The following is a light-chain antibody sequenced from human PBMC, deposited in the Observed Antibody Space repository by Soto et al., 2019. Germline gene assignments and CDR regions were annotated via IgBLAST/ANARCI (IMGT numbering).Light chain of an antibody. Sequence: EIVLTQSPGTLSLSPGERATLSCRASQSVSSSYLAWYQQQPGQAPRLLIYGASSRATGIPDRFSGSGSGTDFTLTISRLEPDDFAVFYCQQYGSSPFTFGPGTKVHIK. CDR1: QSVSSSY. CDR3: QQYGSSPFT. CDR2: GAS. V-gene: IGKV3-20*01. J-gene: IGKJ3*01.